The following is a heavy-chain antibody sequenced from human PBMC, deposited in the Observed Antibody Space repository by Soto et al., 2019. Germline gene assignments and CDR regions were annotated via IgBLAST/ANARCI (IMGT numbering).Heavy chain of an antibody. D-gene: IGHD3-9*01. CDR3: ARDLGILTGYSYFDY. J-gene: IGHJ4*02. V-gene: IGHV1-2*04. Sequence: GASVKVSRKASGYTFTGYYMHWVRQAPGQGLEWMGWINPNSGGTNYAQKFQGWVTMTRDTSISTAYMELSRLRSDDTAVYYCARDLGILTGYSYFDYWGQGTLVTVSS. CDR1: GYTFTGYY. CDR2: INPNSGGT.